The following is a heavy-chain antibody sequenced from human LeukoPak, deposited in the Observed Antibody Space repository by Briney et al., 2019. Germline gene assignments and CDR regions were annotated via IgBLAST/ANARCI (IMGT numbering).Heavy chain of an antibody. J-gene: IGHJ4*02. CDR1: GGSFSGYY. D-gene: IGHD6-6*01. V-gene: IGHV4-34*01. CDR2: INHSGST. Sequence: SETLSLTCAVYGGSFSGYYWSWIRQPPGKGLEWIGEINHSGSTNYNPSLKSRVTISVDTSKNQFSLNLNSVTAADTAVYYCATQVGAARTYFDYWGQGTLVTVSS. CDR3: ATQVGAARTYFDY.